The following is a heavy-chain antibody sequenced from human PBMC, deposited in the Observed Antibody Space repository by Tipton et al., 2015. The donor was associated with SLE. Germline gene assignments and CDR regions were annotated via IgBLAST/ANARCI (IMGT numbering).Heavy chain of an antibody. J-gene: IGHJ6*03. V-gene: IGHV4-34*01. CDR2: IDESGNT. CDR1: GGSLNDHY. D-gene: IGHD2/OR15-2a*01. Sequence: TLSLTCTVSGGSLNDHYWTWIRQPPGQGLEWIGEIDESGNTNYNPSLKSRVTLSVDTSKKQFSLGLTSVTAADTAVFFCARVKYLAFYYYMDVWGKGTTVTVSS. CDR3: ARVKYLAFYYYMDV.